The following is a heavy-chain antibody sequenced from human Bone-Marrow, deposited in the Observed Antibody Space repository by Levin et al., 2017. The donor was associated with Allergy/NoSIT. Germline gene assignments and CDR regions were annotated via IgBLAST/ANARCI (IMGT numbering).Heavy chain of an antibody. CDR1: GYSFISYW. D-gene: IGHD3/OR15-3a*01. V-gene: IGHV5-51*01. CDR3: VRLHSGTDQIHY. Sequence: GGSLRLSCEASGYSFISYWIGWVRQMPGKGLEWMGIIYPDDSDTRYSPSFQGQVIISADKSITTAYLQWSSLKASDAAVDYCVRLHSGTDQIHYWGQGTLVTVSS. J-gene: IGHJ4*02. CDR2: IYPDDSDT.